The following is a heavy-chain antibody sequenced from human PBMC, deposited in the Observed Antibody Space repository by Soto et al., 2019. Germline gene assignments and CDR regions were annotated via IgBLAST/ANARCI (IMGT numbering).Heavy chain of an antibody. Sequence: EASVKVSCKASGYTFTSYGISWVRQAPGQGLEWMGWISAYNGNTNYAQKLQGRVTMTTDTSTSTAYMELRSLRSDDTAVYYCARGYSSSWRTGMDVWGQGTTVTVSS. CDR1: GYTFTSYG. CDR2: ISAYNGNT. J-gene: IGHJ6*02. D-gene: IGHD6-13*01. CDR3: ARGYSSSWRTGMDV. V-gene: IGHV1-18*01.